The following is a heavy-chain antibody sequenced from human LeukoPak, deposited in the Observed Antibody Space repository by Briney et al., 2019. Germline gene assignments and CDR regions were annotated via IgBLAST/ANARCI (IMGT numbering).Heavy chain of an antibody. Sequence: ASVKVSCKASGGTFSSYAISWVRQAPGQGLEWMGGIIPIFGTANYAQKFQGRVTITADESTSTAYMELSSLRSEDTAVHYCARDLYSSGWLFDYWGQGTLVTVSS. D-gene: IGHD6-19*01. CDR1: GGTFSSYA. CDR2: IIPIFGTA. CDR3: ARDLYSSGWLFDY. V-gene: IGHV1-69*13. J-gene: IGHJ4*02.